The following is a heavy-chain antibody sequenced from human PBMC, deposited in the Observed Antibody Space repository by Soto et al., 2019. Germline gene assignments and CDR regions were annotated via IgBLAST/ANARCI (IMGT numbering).Heavy chain of an antibody. Sequence: GASVKVSCKASGGTFSSYAISWVRQAPGQGLEWMGGIIPIFGTANYAQKFQGRVTITADKSTSTAYMELSSLRSEDTAVYYCARPTLTVVTPSKSAFDFLGQAIMVSV. D-gene: IGHD2-15*01. V-gene: IGHV1-69*06. CDR2: IIPIFGTA. CDR3: ARPTLTVVTPSKSAFDF. J-gene: IGHJ3*01. CDR1: GGTFSSYA.